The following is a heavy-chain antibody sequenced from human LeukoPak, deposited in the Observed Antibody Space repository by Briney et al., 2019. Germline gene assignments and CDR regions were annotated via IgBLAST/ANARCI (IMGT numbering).Heavy chain of an antibody. CDR1: GGSIRSGDYY. CDR2: IFYSGSA. Sequence: SETLSLTCTVSGGSIRSGDYYWNWIRQPPGKDLEWIGYIFYSGSAYYNPSLKSRVTISVDTSKNQFSLKLTSVTAADTAVYYCARIDYADYVLGGMDVWGKGTTVTVFS. J-gene: IGHJ6*04. V-gene: IGHV4-30-4*01. CDR3: ARIDYADYVLGGMDV. D-gene: IGHD4-17*01.